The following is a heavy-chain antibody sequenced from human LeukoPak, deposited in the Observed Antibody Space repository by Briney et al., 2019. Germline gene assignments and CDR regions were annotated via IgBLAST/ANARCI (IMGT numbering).Heavy chain of an antibody. V-gene: IGHV1-2*04. CDR1: GYTFTGYY. J-gene: IGHJ4*02. CDR3: AGSRYCSGGTCYATFDY. CDR2: INPNSGGT. Sequence: ASVKVSCKASGYTFTGYYMHWVRQAPGQGLEWMGWINPNSGGTNYAQKFQGWVTMTRDTSISTAYMELSRLRSDDTALYYCAGSRYCSGGTCYATFDYWGQGTLVTVSS. D-gene: IGHD2-15*01.